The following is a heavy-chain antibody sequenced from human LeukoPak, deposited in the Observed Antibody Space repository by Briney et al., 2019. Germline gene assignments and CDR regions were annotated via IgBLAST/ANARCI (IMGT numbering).Heavy chain of an antibody. Sequence: GRSLRLSCAASGFTFSSYAMHWVRQAPGKGLEWVAVISYDGSNKYYADSVKGRFTISRDNSKNTLYLQVNSLRAEDTAVYYCARGVRYFDWLEDYFDYWGQGTLVTVSS. V-gene: IGHV3-30-3*01. D-gene: IGHD3-9*01. CDR3: ARGVRYFDWLEDYFDY. CDR1: GFTFSSYA. CDR2: ISYDGSNK. J-gene: IGHJ4*02.